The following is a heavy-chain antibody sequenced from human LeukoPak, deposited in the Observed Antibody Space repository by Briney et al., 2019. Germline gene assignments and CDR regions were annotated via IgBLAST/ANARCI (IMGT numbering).Heavy chain of an antibody. D-gene: IGHD2-15*01. CDR2: IFIDGNT. V-gene: IGHV3-53*01. CDR1: GFIATSQY. Sequence: GGSLSLSCAVSGFIATSQYMSWARLAPGRGLECLSVIFIDGNTSYADSVKGRFSISRDNSKKTLYFQMNTLSAESTAGYYCARGGVVVALGSYGMDVWGQGTTVTVSS. CDR3: ARGGVVVALGSYGMDV. J-gene: IGHJ6*01.